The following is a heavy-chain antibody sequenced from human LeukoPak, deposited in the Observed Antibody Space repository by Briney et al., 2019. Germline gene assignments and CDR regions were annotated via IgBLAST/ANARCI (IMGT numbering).Heavy chain of an antibody. V-gene: IGHV7-4-1*02. J-gene: IGHJ4*02. Sequence: GASVKVSCKASGYTFTSYAMNWVRQAPGQGLEWMGWINTNTGNPTYAQGFTGRFVFSLDTSVSTAYLQISSLKAEDTAVYYCASFVGATLVRIVDYWGQGTLVTVSS. CDR2: INTNTGNP. CDR3: ASFVGATLVRIVDY. CDR1: GYTFTSYA. D-gene: IGHD1-26*01.